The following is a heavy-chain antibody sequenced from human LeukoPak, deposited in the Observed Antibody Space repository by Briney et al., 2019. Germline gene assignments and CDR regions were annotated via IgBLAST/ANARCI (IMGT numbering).Heavy chain of an antibody. V-gene: IGHV3-53*01. Sequence: GGSLRLSCAASGVTVSSNYMSWVREAPGQGLEWVSVIYSGGSTYYADSVKGRFTISRDNSKNTLYLQMNSLKAEDTAVYYCAIDRAWNYFDYWGQGTLVTVSS. CDR2: IYSGGST. CDR3: AIDRAWNYFDY. J-gene: IGHJ4*02. D-gene: IGHD3-3*01. CDR1: GVTVSSNY.